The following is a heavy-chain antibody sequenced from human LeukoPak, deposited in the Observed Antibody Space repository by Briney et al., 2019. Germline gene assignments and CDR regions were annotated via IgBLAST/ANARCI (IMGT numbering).Heavy chain of an antibody. Sequence: PSETLSLTCTVSGGSLSSGGYYWSWIRQPPGKGLEWIGYIYHSGSTYYNPSLKSRVTISVDRSKNQFSLKLSSVTAADTAVYYCARGERGFGEFVGDDYWGQGTLVTVSS. CDR1: GGSLSSGGYY. D-gene: IGHD3-10*01. V-gene: IGHV4-30-2*01. J-gene: IGHJ4*02. CDR2: IYHSGST. CDR3: ARGERGFGEFVGDDY.